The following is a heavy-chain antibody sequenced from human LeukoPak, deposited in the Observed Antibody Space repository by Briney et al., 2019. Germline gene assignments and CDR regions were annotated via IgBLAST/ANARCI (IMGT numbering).Heavy chain of an antibody. J-gene: IGHJ4*02. D-gene: IGHD4-11*01. CDR1: GFTFSNAW. CDR2: INQDGSEI. CDR3: ARGPMTIITL. V-gene: IGHV3-7*01. Sequence: GGSLRLSCAASGFTFSNAWMSWVRQAPGKGLEWVANINQDGSEIYYVDSLKGRFTISRDNAKNSLYLQMSSLRAEDTAVYFCARGPMTIITLWGQGTLVTVSS.